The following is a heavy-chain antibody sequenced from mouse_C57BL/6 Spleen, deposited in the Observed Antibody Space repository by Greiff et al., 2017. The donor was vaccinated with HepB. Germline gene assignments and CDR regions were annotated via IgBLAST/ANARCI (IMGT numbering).Heavy chain of an antibody. CDR3: ARSNDYDSFDY. D-gene: IGHD2-4*01. J-gene: IGHJ2*01. CDR2: IDPSDSYT. V-gene: IGHV1-50*01. CDR1: GYTFTSYW. Sequence: QVQLQQPGAELVKPGASVKLSCKASGYTFTSYWMQWVKQRPGQGLEWIGEIDPSDSYTNYNQKFKGKATLTVDTSSSTAYMQLSSLTSEDSAVYYCARSNDYDSFDYWGQGTTLTVSS.